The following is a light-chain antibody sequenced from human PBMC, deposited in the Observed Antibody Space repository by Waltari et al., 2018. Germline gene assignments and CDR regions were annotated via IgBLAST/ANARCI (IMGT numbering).Light chain of an antibody. CDR3: QQYFSVPET. CDR1: QNLLFRSTNKNY. CDR2: WAS. V-gene: IGKV4-1*01. J-gene: IGKJ2*01. Sequence: DIVMTQSPDSLTVSLGERATINCKSSQNLLFRSTNKNYLAWYQQKPGQTPKLLFYWASTRESGVPDRFSGSGSGTDFTLTISSLQAEDVAVYYCQQYFSVPETFGQGTKLEVK.